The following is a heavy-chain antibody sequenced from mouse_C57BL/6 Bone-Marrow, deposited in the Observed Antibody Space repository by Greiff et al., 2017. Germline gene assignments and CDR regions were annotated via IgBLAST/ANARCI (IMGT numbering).Heavy chain of an antibody. D-gene: IGHD4-1*01. Sequence: QVQLQQPGAELVKPGASVQMSCKASGYTFTSYWITWVKQRPGQGLEWIGDIYPTSGRTNYNEKFKSKAILTVDTSSNTAYMQLSSLTSEDSAVFYGASSGPLGRSFDYWGQGTTLTVSS. CDR2: IYPTSGRT. V-gene: IGHV1-55*01. CDR1: GYTFTSYW. J-gene: IGHJ2*01. CDR3: ASSGPLGRSFDY.